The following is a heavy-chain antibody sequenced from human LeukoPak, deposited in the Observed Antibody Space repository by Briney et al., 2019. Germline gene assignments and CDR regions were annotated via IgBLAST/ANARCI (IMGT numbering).Heavy chain of an antibody. CDR1: GFTFSSYW. J-gene: IGHJ5*02. CDR3: ARAGTYSSSWYSWFDP. CDR2: IKQDGSEK. V-gene: IGHV3-7*01. Sequence: GGSLRLSCAASGFTFSSYWMSWVRQAPGKGLEWVANIKQDGSEKYYVDSVKGRFTISRDNAKNSLYLQMNSLRAEDTAVYYCARAGTYSSSWYSWFDPWGQGTLVTVSS. D-gene: IGHD6-13*01.